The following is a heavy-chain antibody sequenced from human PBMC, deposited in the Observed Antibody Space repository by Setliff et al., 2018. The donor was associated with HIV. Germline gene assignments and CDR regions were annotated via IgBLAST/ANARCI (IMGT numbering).Heavy chain of an antibody. CDR2: INHSGST. CDR3: ARGRMGYYGSGSYLP. J-gene: IGHJ5*02. V-gene: IGHV4-34*01. D-gene: IGHD3-10*01. Sequence: SETLSLTCAVYGGSFSGYYWSWVRQPPGKGLEWIGEINHSGSTNSNPSLKSRVTISADTSKNQFSLKLTSVTAADTAVYYCARGRMGYYGSGSYLPWGQGMLVPSPQ. CDR1: GGSFSGYY.